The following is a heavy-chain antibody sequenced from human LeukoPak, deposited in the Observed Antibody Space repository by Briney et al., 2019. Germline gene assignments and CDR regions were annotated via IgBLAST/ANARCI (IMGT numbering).Heavy chain of an antibody. CDR3: ARDYPADY. J-gene: IGHJ4*02. V-gene: IGHV3-30-3*01. CDR1: GFTFSSYP. Sequence: GGSLRLSCAVSGFTFSSYPMHWVRQAPGKGLEWVAIISSDGSDKKYADSVKGRFTISRDNSRNTLYLQMHSLRVEDTAVYYCARDYPADYWGQGTLVTVSS. CDR2: ISSDGSDK.